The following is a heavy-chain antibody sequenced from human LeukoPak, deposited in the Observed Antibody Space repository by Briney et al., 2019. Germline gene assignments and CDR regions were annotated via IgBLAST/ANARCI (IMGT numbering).Heavy chain of an antibody. CDR3: AKWGMVRGVLYFDY. CDR2: IKQDGSEK. D-gene: IGHD3-10*01. J-gene: IGHJ4*02. Sequence: GGSLRLSCAASGFTFSSYWMSWVRQAPGKGLEWVANIKQDGSEKYYVDSVKGRFTISRDNAKNSLYLQMNSLRAEDTAVYYCAKWGMVRGVLYFDYWGQGTLVTVSS. V-gene: IGHV3-7*01. CDR1: GFTFSSYW.